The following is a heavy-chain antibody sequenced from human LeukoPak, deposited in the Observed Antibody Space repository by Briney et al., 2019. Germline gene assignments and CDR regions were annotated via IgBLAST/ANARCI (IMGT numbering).Heavy chain of an antibody. J-gene: IGHJ4*02. V-gene: IGHV3-30*02. CDR3: AKFSDYYDSSGYDDY. Sequence: GGSLRLSCAASGFTFSSYGMHWVRQAPGKGLEWVAFIRYDGSNKYYADSVKGRFTISRDNSKNTLYLQMNSLRAEDTAVYYCAKFSDYYDSSGYDDYWGQGTLVTVSS. CDR1: GFTFSSYG. CDR2: IRYDGSNK. D-gene: IGHD3-22*01.